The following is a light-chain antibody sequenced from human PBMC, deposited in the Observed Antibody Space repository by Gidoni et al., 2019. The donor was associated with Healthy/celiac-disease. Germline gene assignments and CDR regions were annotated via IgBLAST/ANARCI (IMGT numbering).Light chain of an antibody. CDR1: ALPKQY. Sequence: SYELTPPPSVSVSPGQTARHTCSGHALPKQYAYWYQQQPGQAPVLVIYKDSERPSGIPERFSGSSSVTTVTLTISGVQAEDEADYYCQSADSSGSYVFGTGTKVTVL. CDR2: KDS. V-gene: IGLV3-25*03. CDR3: QSADSSGSYV. J-gene: IGLJ1*01.